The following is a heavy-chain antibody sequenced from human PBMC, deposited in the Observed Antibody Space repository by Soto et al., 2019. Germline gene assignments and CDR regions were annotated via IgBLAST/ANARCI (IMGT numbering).Heavy chain of an antibody. V-gene: IGHV3-30*04. CDR3: ARSRSGAVADSFDF. CDR2: ISRDGGNK. Sequence: LSCAASGFTFRSYAIHWVRQAPGKGLEWVAVISRDGGNKYYVDSVKGRFTISRDNSKDTVYLQMNSLRDEDSAMFYCARSRSGAVADSFDFWGQGTLVTVSS. J-gene: IGHJ4*02. D-gene: IGHD3-10*01. CDR1: GFTFRSYA.